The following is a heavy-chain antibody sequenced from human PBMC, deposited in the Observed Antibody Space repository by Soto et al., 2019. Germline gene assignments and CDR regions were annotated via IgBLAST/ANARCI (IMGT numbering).Heavy chain of an antibody. J-gene: IGHJ6*02. D-gene: IGHD2-15*01. V-gene: IGHV3-53*01. CDR1: GFTVSSNY. Sequence: PVGSLRLSCAASGFTVSSNYMSWVRQAPGKGLEWVSVIYSGGSTYYADSVKGRFTISRDNSKNTLYLQMNSLRAEDTAVYYCARDRLRPYGMDVWGQGTTVTVSS. CDR3: ARDRLRPYGMDV. CDR2: IYSGGST.